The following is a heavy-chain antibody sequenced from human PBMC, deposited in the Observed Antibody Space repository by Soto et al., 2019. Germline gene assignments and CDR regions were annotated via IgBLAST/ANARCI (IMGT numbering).Heavy chain of an antibody. Sequence: GGSLRLSCAASGFTFSSYCMSWVRQAPGKGLEWVSAIKGGGGEKYYVDSVKGRFTISRDNSKNTLYLQMNSLRAEDTTVYYCAKVRAPDCRSIRFCYFDNWGQGTLVTVSS. CDR1: GFTFSSYC. D-gene: IGHD2-15*01. CDR3: AKVRAPDCRSIRFCYFDN. CDR2: IKGGGGEK. J-gene: IGHJ4*03. V-gene: IGHV3-23*01.